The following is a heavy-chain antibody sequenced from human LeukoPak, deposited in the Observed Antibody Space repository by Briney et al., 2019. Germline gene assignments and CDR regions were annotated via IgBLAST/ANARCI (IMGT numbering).Heavy chain of an antibody. CDR3: ARAELGVAFDI. V-gene: IGHV4-61*01. J-gene: IGHJ3*02. Sequence: SETLSLTCTVSGDSISSRNYYWTWIRQPPGKGLEWIGNMLYSGYTNYNPSLKSRVTMSVDTSKNQISLKLTSVTSADTAVYYCARAELGVAFDIWGQGTMVIVSS. D-gene: IGHD3-10*01. CDR1: GDSISSRNYY. CDR2: MLYSGYT.